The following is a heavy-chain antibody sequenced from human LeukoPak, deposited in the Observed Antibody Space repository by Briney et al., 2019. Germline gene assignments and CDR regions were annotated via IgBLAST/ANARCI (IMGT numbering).Heavy chain of an antibody. J-gene: IGHJ4*02. D-gene: IGHD1-1*01. CDR2: ISGSGGST. Sequence: GGSLRLSCAASGFTFSSYAMIWVRQAPGKGLEWVSAISGSGGSTYYADSVKGRFTISRDNSKNTLYLQMNSLRAEDTAVYYCARGNWNDVSPFDYWGQGTLVTVSS. V-gene: IGHV3-23*01. CDR1: GFTFSSYA. CDR3: ARGNWNDVSPFDY.